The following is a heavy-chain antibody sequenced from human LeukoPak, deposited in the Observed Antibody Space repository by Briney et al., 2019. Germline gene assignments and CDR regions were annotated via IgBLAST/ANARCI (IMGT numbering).Heavy chain of an antibody. CDR2: INSDGTNT. J-gene: IGHJ4*02. CDR1: GFTISSYW. Sequence: GGSLTLSCAASGFTISSYWMHWVRHAPGKGRVWVPRINSDGTNTNYTHSGKGRFTIARDNAKSTLYLQMTSLRAEDTAVYYCARDGGLRFWHYWGQGTLVTVSS. D-gene: IGHD3-3*01. CDR3: ARDGGLRFWHY. V-gene: IGHV3-74*01.